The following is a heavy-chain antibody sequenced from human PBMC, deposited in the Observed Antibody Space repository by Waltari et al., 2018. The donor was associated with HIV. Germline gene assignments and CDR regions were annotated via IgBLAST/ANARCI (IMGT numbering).Heavy chain of an antibody. CDR2: SNPNSGGT. CDR1: GYTFTGSY. Sequence: QVQLVQSGAAVTHPGASVKVSCKAYGYTFTGSYMTWVRKAPGQGLEWMGWSNPNSGGTNYAQKFQGRVTMTRDTSISTAYMELSRLRSDDTAVYYCARDTPDAYYYDTSGYWSWGQGTLVTVSS. CDR3: ARDTPDAYYYDTSGYWS. V-gene: IGHV1-2*02. J-gene: IGHJ5*02. D-gene: IGHD3-22*01.